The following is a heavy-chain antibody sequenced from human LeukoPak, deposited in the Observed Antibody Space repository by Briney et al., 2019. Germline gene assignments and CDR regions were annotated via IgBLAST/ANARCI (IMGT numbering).Heavy chain of an antibody. CDR2: IIPILGIA. V-gene: IGHV1-69*04. D-gene: IGHD2-21*02. J-gene: IGHJ6*02. CDR1: GGTFSSYA. Sequence: ASVKVSCKASGGTFSSYAISWVRQAPGQGLEWIGRIIPILGIANYAQKFQGRVTITADKSTSTAYMELSSLRSEDTAVYYCARDRYCGGDCPYGMDVWGQGTTVTVSS. CDR3: ARDRYCGGDCPYGMDV.